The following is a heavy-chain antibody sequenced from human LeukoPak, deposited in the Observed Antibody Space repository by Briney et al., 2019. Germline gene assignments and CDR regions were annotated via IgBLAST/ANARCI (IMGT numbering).Heavy chain of an antibody. J-gene: IGHJ4*02. CDR1: GGSFSGYY. V-gene: IGHV4-34*01. CDR2: INHSGST. Sequence: SETLSITCAVYGGSFSGYYWSWIRQPPGKGLEWIGEINHSGSTNYNPSLKSRVTISVDTSKNQFSLKLSSVTAADTAVYYCASLPGYSYGYGPDYWGQGTLVTVSS. D-gene: IGHD5-18*01. CDR3: ASLPGYSYGYGPDY.